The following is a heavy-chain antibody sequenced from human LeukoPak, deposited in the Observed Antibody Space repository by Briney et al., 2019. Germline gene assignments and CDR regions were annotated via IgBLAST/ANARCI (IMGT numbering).Heavy chain of an antibody. CDR1: GGSISSNY. Sequence: SETLSLTCTVSGGSISSNYWSWIRQPPGKGLEWIGYIYYSENTNYNPSLESRVTISLDTSKNQFSLKLTSVTAADTAVYYCARPLMVRGVIRVDAFDIWGQGTMVTVSS. V-gene: IGHV4-59*01. CDR2: IYYSENT. J-gene: IGHJ3*02. CDR3: ARPLMVRGVIRVDAFDI. D-gene: IGHD3-10*01.